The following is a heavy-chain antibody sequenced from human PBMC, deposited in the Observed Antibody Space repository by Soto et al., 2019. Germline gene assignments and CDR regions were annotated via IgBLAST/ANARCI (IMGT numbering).Heavy chain of an antibody. Sequence: EVHLLESGGGLVQPGGSLRLSCAVSGFTFSNYVLNWVRQAPGKGLEWVSSISHRVGATYYADSVKGRFTISRDNCKNMVFLQMSSLRPEDSAIYYCAKRSLQLGMGGDIDFWGQGTLVTVAS. CDR1: GFTFSNYV. V-gene: IGHV3-23*01. J-gene: IGHJ4*02. D-gene: IGHD1-1*01. CDR2: ISHRVGAT. CDR3: AKRSLQLGMGGDIDF.